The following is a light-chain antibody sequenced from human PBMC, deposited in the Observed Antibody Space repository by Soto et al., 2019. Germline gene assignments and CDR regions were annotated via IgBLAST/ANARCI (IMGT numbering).Light chain of an antibody. CDR3: QQYNNWPRWT. CDR2: GAS. CDR1: QSVSSN. J-gene: IGKJ1*01. Sequence: EIVMTQSPATLSVSPGERATLSCRASQSVSSNLAWYQQKPGQAPRLLIYGASTRATGIPVRFSGSGSGTEFTLTISSLQSEDFAVYYCQQYNNWPRWTFGQGTKV. V-gene: IGKV3-15*01.